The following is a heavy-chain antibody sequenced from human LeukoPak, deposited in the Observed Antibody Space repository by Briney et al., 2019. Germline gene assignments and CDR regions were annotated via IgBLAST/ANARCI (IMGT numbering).Heavy chain of an antibody. D-gene: IGHD2-15*01. Sequence: ASVKVSCKASGYTFTGYYMHWVRQAPGQGLEWMGWMNPNSGNTGYAQKFQGRVTMTRNTSISTAYMELSSLRSEDTAVYYCARTYCSGGSCLSWFDPWGQGTLVTVSS. V-gene: IGHV1-8*02. J-gene: IGHJ5*02. CDR1: GYTFTGYY. CDR3: ARTYCSGGSCLSWFDP. CDR2: MNPNSGNT.